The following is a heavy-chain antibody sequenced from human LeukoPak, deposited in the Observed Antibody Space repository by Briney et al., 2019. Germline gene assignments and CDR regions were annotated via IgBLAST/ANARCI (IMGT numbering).Heavy chain of an antibody. CDR3: AKDLGYYDSSGYFDY. J-gene: IGHJ4*02. Sequence: GGSLRLSCAPSGFSVSYYWMHWVRQAPGKGLVWVSRINVDGSVTNYADSVKGRSTISRDSAKNTLYLQMNSLRAEDTAVYYCAKDLGYYDSSGYFDYWGQGTLVTVSS. V-gene: IGHV3-74*01. D-gene: IGHD3-22*01. CDR1: GFSVSYYW. CDR2: INVDGSVT.